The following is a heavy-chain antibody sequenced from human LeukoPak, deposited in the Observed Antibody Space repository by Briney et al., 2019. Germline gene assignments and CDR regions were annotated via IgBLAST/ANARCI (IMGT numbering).Heavy chain of an antibody. CDR3: ARAPSEIGGYYPEYFRH. J-gene: IGHJ1*01. Sequence: GVSLTLSCAASGFTFSSYWMHWFRQAPGKWLVWVSRIKSDGSTRYADSVKGRFTISRDNAKNTVSLQMNSLRAEDTGVHYCARAPSEIGGYYPEYFRHWGQGTLVTVSS. CDR2: IKSDGST. D-gene: IGHD3-22*01. V-gene: IGHV3-74*01. CDR1: GFTFSSYW.